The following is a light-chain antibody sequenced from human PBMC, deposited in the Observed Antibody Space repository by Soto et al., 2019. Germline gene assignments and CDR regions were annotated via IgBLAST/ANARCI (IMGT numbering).Light chain of an antibody. Sequence: QSALTQPASVSGSPGQSITISCTGTTSDVGAYDLVAWYQQHPGKAPKFIIYDVSNRPSGVSHRFSGSKSGSTASLTISGLQPEDEADYYCSSYTSSISWVFGGGTKVTVL. J-gene: IGLJ3*02. CDR2: DVS. CDR3: SSYTSSISWV. CDR1: TSDVGAYDL. V-gene: IGLV2-14*03.